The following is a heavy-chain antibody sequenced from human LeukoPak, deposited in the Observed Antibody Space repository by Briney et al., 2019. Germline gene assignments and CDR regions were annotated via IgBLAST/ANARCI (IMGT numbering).Heavy chain of an antibody. D-gene: IGHD3-3*01. Sequence: GGSRRLSCAASGFIFSNFAMSWVRQAPGKGPEWVSTITATGGRTDYADSVKGRFTISRDNSKNTLSLQMNSLRAEDTAMYYCAQDPAGVVINWGQGSLVTVSS. V-gene: IGHV3-23*01. CDR3: AQDPAGVVIN. CDR2: ITATGGRT. J-gene: IGHJ4*02. CDR1: GFIFSNFA.